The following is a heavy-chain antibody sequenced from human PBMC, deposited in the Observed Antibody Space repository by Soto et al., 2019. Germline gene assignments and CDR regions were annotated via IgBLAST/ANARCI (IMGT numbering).Heavy chain of an antibody. CDR3: ARGGSRPGIAVAGPETDFDY. D-gene: IGHD6-19*01. CDR2: ISAYNGNT. V-gene: IGHV1-18*01. J-gene: IGHJ4*02. Sequence: GASVKVSCKASGYTFTSYGISWVRQAPGQGLEWMGWISAYNGNTNYAQKLQGRVTMTTDTSTSTAYMELRSLRSDDTAVYYCARGGSRPGIAVAGPETDFDYWGQGTLVTVSS. CDR1: GYTFTSYG.